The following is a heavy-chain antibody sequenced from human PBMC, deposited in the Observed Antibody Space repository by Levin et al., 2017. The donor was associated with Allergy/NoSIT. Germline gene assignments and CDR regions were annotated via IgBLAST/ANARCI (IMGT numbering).Heavy chain of an antibody. CDR1: GFTFSDYS. V-gene: IGHV3-11*01. J-gene: IGHJ6*02. CDR3: HAFYGSTAYYYYGIDV. CDR2: ISNSGNTI. D-gene: IGHD2-2*01. Sequence: GGSLRLSCAASGFTFSDYSMSWIRQAPGKGLEWVSYISNSGNTIYYADSVKGRFIISRDNAKSSLFLQMNSLRVEDTAVYYCHAFYGSTAYYYYGIDVWDQGTTVTVSS.